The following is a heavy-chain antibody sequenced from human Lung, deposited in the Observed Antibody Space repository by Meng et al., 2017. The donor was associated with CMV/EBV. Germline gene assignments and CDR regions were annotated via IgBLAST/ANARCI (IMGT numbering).Heavy chain of an antibody. J-gene: IGHJ6*02. D-gene: IGHD2-2*01. CDR2: ISSSGSYI. Sequence: GESLKISCAASGFTFSSYTLNWVRQSPGGGLEWVSSISSSGSYIYYAASVKRRFTISRVNAENSLYRQMSGLRAEDTAVYYCAKVVRLGYCSSTSCPSRSYYYYGLDVXGQGXTVTVSS. CDR3: AKVVRLGYCSSTSCPSRSYYYYGLDV. CDR1: GFTFSSYT. V-gene: IGHV3-21*06.